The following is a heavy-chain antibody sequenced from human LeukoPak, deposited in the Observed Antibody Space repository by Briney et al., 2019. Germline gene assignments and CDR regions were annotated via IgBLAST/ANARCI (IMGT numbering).Heavy chain of an antibody. D-gene: IGHD1-26*01. CDR3: AKDRTVGASYWYFDL. Sequence: GGSLRLSCAASGFTFSSYSMNWVRQAPGKGLEWVSSISSSSSYIYYADSVKGRFTISRDNAKNSLYLQMNTLRAEDTAIYYCAKDRTVGASYWYFDLWGRGTLVTVSS. CDR1: GFTFSSYS. CDR2: ISSSSSYI. V-gene: IGHV3-21*04. J-gene: IGHJ2*01.